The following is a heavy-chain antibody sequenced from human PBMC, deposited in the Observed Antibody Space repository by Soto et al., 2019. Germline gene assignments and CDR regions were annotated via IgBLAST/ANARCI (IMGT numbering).Heavy chain of an antibody. CDR1: GGTFGSYA. V-gene: IGHV1-69*01. Sequence: QVQLVQSGAEVNKPGSSVKVSCKASGGTFGSYAISWVRQAPGQGLEWMGGIIPIPGTANYEQKFQGRVTMAADESTSTAYMELSSLRSEDTAVYYCARSQGSSTSLEIYYYYYYGMDVWGQGTTVTVSS. D-gene: IGHD2-2*01. J-gene: IGHJ6*02. CDR2: IIPIPGTA. CDR3: ARSQGSSTSLEIYYYYYYGMDV.